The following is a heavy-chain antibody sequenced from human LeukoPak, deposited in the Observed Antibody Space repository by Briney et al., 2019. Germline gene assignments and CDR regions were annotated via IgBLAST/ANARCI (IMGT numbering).Heavy chain of an antibody. CDR3: ATWGSTSSNQALDV. V-gene: IGHV3-7*05. CDR1: GFTFSRYW. Sequence: PGGSLRLSCAASGFTFSRYWMSWVRQAPGEGLECVANIKQDGVETYYVDSVKGRFTISRDDAKDSLYLQMNSLRAEDTAVYYCATWGSTSSNQALDVWGRGTTVTVSS. D-gene: IGHD6-6*01. CDR2: IKQDGVET. J-gene: IGHJ6*02.